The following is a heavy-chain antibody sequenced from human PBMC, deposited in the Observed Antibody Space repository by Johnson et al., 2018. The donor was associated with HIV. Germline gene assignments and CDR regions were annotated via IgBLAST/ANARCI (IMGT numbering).Heavy chain of an antibody. J-gene: IGHJ3*02. Sequence: VHLVESGGALVHPGGSLRLSCSASRFTVSSYYMNWVRQAPGKGLEWVSVIYSGGTTYYADSVKGRFTISRDNSKNTLYLQMNSLRAEDTAVYYCARAYIYGAFDIWGQGTMVTVSS. CDR1: RFTVSSYY. CDR2: IYSGGTT. D-gene: IGHD2/OR15-2a*01. V-gene: IGHV3-66*01. CDR3: ARAYIYGAFDI.